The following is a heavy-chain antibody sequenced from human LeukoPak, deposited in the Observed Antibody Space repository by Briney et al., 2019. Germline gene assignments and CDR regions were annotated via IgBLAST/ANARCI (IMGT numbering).Heavy chain of an antibody. V-gene: IGHV3-23*01. CDR3: AKGPSAYSYGSFDY. CDR1: GFTFSSCA. D-gene: IGHD5-18*01. CDR2: ISGSGGNT. J-gene: IGHJ4*02. Sequence: AGGSLRLSCAASGFTFSSCAMSWVRQAPGKGLEWVSSISGSGGNTYYADSVKGRFTISRDNSKNTLYLQMNSLRADDTAVYYCAKGPSAYSYGSFDYWGQGTLVTVSS.